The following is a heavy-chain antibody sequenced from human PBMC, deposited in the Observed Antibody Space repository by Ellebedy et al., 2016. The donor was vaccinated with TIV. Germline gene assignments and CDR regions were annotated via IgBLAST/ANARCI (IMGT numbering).Heavy chain of an antibody. CDR1: GSTFSRYW. CDR3: ASIRGGD. V-gene: IGHV3-74*01. CDR2: INSDGSRT. Sequence: GESLKISCAASGSTFSRYWTHWVRQAPGKGLVWVSGINSDGSRTDYADSVKGRFTISRDNAKNTLYLQMNSLRVGDTAVYYCASIRGGDWGQGTLVAVSS. J-gene: IGHJ4*02. D-gene: IGHD3-16*01.